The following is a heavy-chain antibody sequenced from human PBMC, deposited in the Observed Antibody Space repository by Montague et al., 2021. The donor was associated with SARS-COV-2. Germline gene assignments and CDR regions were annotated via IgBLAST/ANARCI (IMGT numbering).Heavy chain of an antibody. J-gene: IGHJ4*02. Sequence: SETLSLTCGVYGGSFSGYYWSWIRQPPGKGLQWIGEINHSGSTNYNSSLNSRGTISLDTSKNQFSLKLTSVSAADTAVYYCARGLGRPGTIFGVALYWGQGTLVTGSS. V-gene: IGHV4-34*01. D-gene: IGHD3-3*01. CDR1: GGSFSGYY. CDR2: INHSGST. CDR3: ARGLGRPGTIFGVALY.